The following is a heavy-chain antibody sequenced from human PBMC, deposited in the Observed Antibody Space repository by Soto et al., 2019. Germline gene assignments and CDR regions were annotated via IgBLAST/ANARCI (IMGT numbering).Heavy chain of an antibody. CDR3: GRSLGIAVDSGGWWANYFDR. CDR2: INPRDVRK. J-gene: IGHJ4*02. D-gene: IGHD6-19*01. Sequence: QVQLVQSGAEEKRPGASVTVSCKTSGYTFTNNYIHWVRQAPGQGLEWMGVINPRDVRKTYAQKFQGRLTLTSDTSTSTVYMELSSLRSEDTAMYYCGRSLGIAVDSGGWWANYFDRWGQGTLVTVSS. V-gene: IGHV1-46*01. CDR1: GYTFTNNY.